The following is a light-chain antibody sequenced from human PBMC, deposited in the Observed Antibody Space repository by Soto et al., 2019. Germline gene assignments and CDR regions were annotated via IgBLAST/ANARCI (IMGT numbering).Light chain of an antibody. V-gene: IGKV1-5*01. Sequence: DIPMTQSPSTLSASVGDRVTITCRASQNISDWLAWYQQKAGKAPNLLIYDASTLEIGVPSRFSGSGSGTDFSLIISSLQPDDFATYYCQQYNNLSSTFGQGTKVDVK. CDR1: QNISDW. CDR3: QQYNNLSST. J-gene: IGKJ1*01. CDR2: DAS.